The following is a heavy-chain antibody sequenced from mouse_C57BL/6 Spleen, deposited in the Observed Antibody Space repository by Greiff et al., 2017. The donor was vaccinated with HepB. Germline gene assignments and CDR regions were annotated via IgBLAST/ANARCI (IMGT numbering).Heavy chain of an antibody. CDR1: GFTFSNYW. Sequence: EVHLVESGGGLVQPGGSMKLSCVASGFTFSNYWMNWVRQSPEKGLEWVAQIRLKSDNYATHYAESVKGRFTISRDDSKSSVYLQMNNLRAEDTVIYYCTDYYYGSSLYWYFDVWGTGTTVTVSS. CDR2: IRLKSDNYAT. D-gene: IGHD1-1*01. CDR3: TDYYYGSSLYWYFDV. J-gene: IGHJ1*03. V-gene: IGHV6-3*01.